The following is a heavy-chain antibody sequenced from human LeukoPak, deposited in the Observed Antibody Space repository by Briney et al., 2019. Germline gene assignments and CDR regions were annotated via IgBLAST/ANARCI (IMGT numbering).Heavy chain of an antibody. D-gene: IGHD2-2*03. Sequence: SETLSLTCTVSGGSISSGGYYWSWIRQPPGKGLEWIGYIYHSGSTYYNPSLKSRVTISVDRSKNQFSLKLSSVTAADTAVYYCARDTVGYCSSTSCQDAGYWGQGTLVTVSS. V-gene: IGHV4-30-2*01. CDR2: IYHSGST. CDR3: ARDTVGYCSSTSCQDAGY. J-gene: IGHJ4*02. CDR1: GGSISSGGYY.